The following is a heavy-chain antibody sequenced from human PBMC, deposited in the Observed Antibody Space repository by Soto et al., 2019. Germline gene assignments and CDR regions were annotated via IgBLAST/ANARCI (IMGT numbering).Heavy chain of an antibody. CDR3: VRQQLVLGWFDP. Sequence: PGGSLRLSCAASGLTFSSYVMGWVRQAPGKGLDWVSTFSGHGGATYYADSVKGRFTISRDNSKNTLYLQMNSLRVEDTAVYYCVRQQLVLGWFDPWGQGTLVTV. CDR1: GLTFSSYV. D-gene: IGHD6-13*01. J-gene: IGHJ5*01. CDR2: FSGHGGAT. V-gene: IGHV3-23*01.